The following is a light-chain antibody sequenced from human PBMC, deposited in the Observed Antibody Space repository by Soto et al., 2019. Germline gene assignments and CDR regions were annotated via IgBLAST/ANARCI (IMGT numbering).Light chain of an antibody. Sequence: QAVVTQEPSLTVSPGGTVTLTCASSTGAVTSGYSPNWFQQKPGQAPRALIYSTTYKHSWTPARFSGSLLGGKAALTLSGAQPEDEAEYYCLLYYDGAQIGVFGGGTKVTVL. CDR2: STT. CDR3: LLYYDGAQIGV. J-gene: IGLJ3*02. V-gene: IGLV7-43*01. CDR1: TGAVTSGYS.